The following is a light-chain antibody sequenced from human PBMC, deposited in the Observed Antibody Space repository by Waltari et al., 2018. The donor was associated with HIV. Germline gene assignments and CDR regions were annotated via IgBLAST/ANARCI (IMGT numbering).Light chain of an antibody. CDR2: VGS. CDR3: MQTLQPPT. V-gene: IGKV2-28*01. Sequence: DLLVTQSPIPLAFIPGRQAPNPFRSSQGLLHTNGNNYLDWYLQKPGQSPQLLIYVGSNRASGVPDRFSGSGSGTDFTLKSSRVEADDVGVYYGMQTLQPPTFGGGTKVEIK. J-gene: IGKJ4*01. CDR1: QGLLHTNGNNY.